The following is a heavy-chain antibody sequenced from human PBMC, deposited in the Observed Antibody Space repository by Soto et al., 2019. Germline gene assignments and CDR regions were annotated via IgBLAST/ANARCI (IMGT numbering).Heavy chain of an antibody. V-gene: IGHV4-39*01. CDR1: GGSISSSSYY. CDR3: ARCIAARPAFDS. D-gene: IGHD6-6*01. CDR2: IYYSGST. J-gene: IGHJ4*02. Sequence: QLQLQESGPGLVKPSETLSLTCTVSGGSISSSSYYWGWIRQPPGKGLEWIGSIYYSGSTYSNPSLKSRVTISVATSKNQFSLKLSSVTAADTAVYYWARCIAARPAFDSRGQGTLVTVSS.